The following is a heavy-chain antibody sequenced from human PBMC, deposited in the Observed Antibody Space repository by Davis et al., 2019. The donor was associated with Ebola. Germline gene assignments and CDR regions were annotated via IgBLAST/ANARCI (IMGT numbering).Heavy chain of an antibody. D-gene: IGHD3-10*01. V-gene: IGHV3-21*04. Sequence: PGGSLRLSCAASGFTFSTYSMSWVRQAPGKGLEWVSSISSDSDYIYYADSAKGRFTISRDNAKNSLYLQMNSLRAEDTAVYYCAKEQLWFGELLSFWGQGTLVTVSS. CDR1: GFTFSTYS. CDR2: ISSDSDYI. J-gene: IGHJ4*02. CDR3: AKEQLWFGELLSF.